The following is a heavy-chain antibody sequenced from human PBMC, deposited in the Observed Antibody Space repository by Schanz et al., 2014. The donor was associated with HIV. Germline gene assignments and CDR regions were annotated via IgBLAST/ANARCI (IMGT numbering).Heavy chain of an antibody. V-gene: IGHV3-23*01. Sequence: EVQLLESGGGLLQPGGSLRLSCAASGFSFSSYAMSWVRQAPGKGLEWVSVISDSGGSTYFAASVKGRFTISRDNSKNQLYLQMNSLRAEDTAVYYCAKGGRDILSYYGMDVWGQGTTVTVSS. J-gene: IGHJ6*02. D-gene: IGHD2-15*01. CDR2: ISDSGGST. CDR3: AKGGRDILSYYGMDV. CDR1: GFSFSSYA.